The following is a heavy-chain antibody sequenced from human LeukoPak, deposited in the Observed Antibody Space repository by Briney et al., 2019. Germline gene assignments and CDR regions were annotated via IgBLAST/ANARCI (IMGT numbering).Heavy chain of an antibody. Sequence: SVKVSCKASGGTFSSYTISWVRQAPGQGLEWMGRIIPILGIANYAQKFQGRVTITADKSTSTAYMELSSLRSEDTAVYNCARDLGRTSFPFDPWVQGTLVTVSS. CDR3: ARDLGRTSFPFDP. CDR1: GGTFSSYT. V-gene: IGHV1-69*04. D-gene: IGHD3-16*01. CDR2: IIPILGIA. J-gene: IGHJ5*02.